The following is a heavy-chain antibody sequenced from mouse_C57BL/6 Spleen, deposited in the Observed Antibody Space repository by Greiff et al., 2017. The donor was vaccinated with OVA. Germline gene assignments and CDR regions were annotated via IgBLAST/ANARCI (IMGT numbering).Heavy chain of an antibody. V-gene: IGHV5-9*01. CDR2: ISGGGGNT. J-gene: IGHJ1*03. CDR3: ARQRVSYGSSNWYFDV. Sequence: EVQGVESGGGLVKPGGSLKLSCAASGFTFSSYTMSWVRQTPEKRLEWVATISGGGGNTYYPDSVKGRFTISRDNAKNTLYLQMSSLRSEDTALYYCARQRVSYGSSNWYFDVWGTGTTVTVSS. CDR1: GFTFSSYT. D-gene: IGHD1-1*01.